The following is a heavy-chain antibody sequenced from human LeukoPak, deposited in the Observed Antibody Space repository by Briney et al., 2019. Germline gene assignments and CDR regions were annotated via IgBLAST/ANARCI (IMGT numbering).Heavy chain of an antibody. D-gene: IGHD1-14*01. CDR1: GGSISSYY. J-gene: IGHJ4*02. V-gene: IGHV4-59*01. CDR3: ARDRSEFDY. Sequence: SETLSLTCTVSGGSISSYYWSWIRQPPGKGLEWIGYIYYSGRTNYNPSLKSRVTISVDTSKNQFSLKLSSVTAADTAVYYCARDRSEFDYWGQGTLVTVSS. CDR2: IYYSGRT.